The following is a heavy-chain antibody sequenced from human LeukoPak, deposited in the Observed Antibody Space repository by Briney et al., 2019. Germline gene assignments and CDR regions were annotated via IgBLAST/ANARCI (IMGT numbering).Heavy chain of an antibody. CDR1: GFTFSLYA. V-gene: IGHV3-21*05. CDR3: ARDWELSRDY. D-gene: IGHD1-7*01. Sequence: GGSLRLSCAASGFTFSLYAMNWVRQAPGKGLEWISYINDDSSDIHYAGSVRGRFTISRDDARKTLYLQLSSLRAEDTAVYYCARDWELSRDYWGQGTLVTVSS. CDR2: INDDSSDI. J-gene: IGHJ4*02.